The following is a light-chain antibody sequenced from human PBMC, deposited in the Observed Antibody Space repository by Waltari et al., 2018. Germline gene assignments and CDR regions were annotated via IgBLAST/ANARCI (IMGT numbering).Light chain of an antibody. CDR2: DVY. CDR3: NSYTGSSSWV. J-gene: IGLJ3*02. Sequence: QSALTQPASVSGSPGQSITISCTGTSRDICFYNYISWYQPHPGKAPQLIIYDVYERPSGVSNRFSGSKSGNTASLTISGLQAEDEADYYCNSYTGSSSWVFGGGTKLTVL. V-gene: IGLV2-14*03. CDR1: SRDICFYNY.